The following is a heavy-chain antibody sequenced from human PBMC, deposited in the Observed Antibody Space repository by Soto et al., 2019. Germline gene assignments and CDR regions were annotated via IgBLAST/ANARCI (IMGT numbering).Heavy chain of an antibody. CDR2: IVVDTGIT. D-gene: IGHD3-22*01. CDR3: TALPYYYDSSGYSQDY. J-gene: IGHJ4*02. CDR1: GFSFHTSA. V-gene: IGHV1-58*02. Sequence: SVKVSCKASGFSFHTSAIQWVRQARGQRPEWIGWIVVDTGITKYAQKFQGRVTITRDMSTNTAFLDLSSLTSEDTAVYYCTALPYYYDSSGYSQDYWGQGTLVTVSS.